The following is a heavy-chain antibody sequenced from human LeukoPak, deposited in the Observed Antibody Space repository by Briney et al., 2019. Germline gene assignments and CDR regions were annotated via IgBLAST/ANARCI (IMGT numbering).Heavy chain of an antibody. V-gene: IGHV1-69*05. CDR2: IIPMFGTA. CDR3: ARVFARGGEISGSYYYY. J-gene: IGHJ4*02. D-gene: IGHD1-26*01. Sequence: SVKVSCKASGGTFSSYAINWVRQAPGQGLEWMGGIIPMFGTANYAQKFQGRVTITTEESTSTAYMELSSLGSEDTALYYCARVFARGGEISGSYYYYWGQGTLVTVSS. CDR1: GGTFSSYA.